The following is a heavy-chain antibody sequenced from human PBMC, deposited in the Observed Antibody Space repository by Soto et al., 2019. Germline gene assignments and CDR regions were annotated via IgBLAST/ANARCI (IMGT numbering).Heavy chain of an antibody. Sequence: EVQLVESGGGLVKPGGSLRLSCTASGLIFSNYGMNWVRQAAGKRPEWVSSISSGGEYIDYADSVKGRLTISRDNANNMLYLQLTSLGVDDTAVYYCATDGAAGADMGVWGQGTTVTVSS. D-gene: IGHD6-13*01. V-gene: IGHV3-21*06. CDR3: ATDGAAGADMGV. J-gene: IGHJ6*02. CDR2: ISSGGEYI. CDR1: GLIFSNYG.